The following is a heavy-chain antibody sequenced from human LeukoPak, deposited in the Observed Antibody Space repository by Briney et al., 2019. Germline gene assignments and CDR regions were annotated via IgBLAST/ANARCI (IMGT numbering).Heavy chain of an antibody. J-gene: IGHJ4*02. V-gene: IGHV3-74*01. Sequence: TGGSLRLSCAASGFTFSSYEMNWVRQAPGKGLVWVSRINGDGSSTSYADTMRGRFTISRDNAKSTLYLQMNSLSAEDTAVYYCTRGKPVDYWGQGTLVTVSS. CDR2: INGDGSST. CDR3: TRGKPVDY. CDR1: GFTFSSYE.